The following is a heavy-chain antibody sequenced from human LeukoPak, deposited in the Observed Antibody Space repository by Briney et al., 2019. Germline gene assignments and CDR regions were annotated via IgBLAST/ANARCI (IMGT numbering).Heavy chain of an antibody. Sequence: PSETLSLTCTVSGGSISSYYWSWIRQPAGKGLEWIGRIYTSGSTNYNPSLKSRVTMSVDTSKNQFSLKLSSVTAADTAVYYCARDRVFSGSFPAFDIWGQGTMVTVSS. D-gene: IGHD1-26*01. J-gene: IGHJ3*02. V-gene: IGHV4-4*07. CDR1: GGSISSYY. CDR2: IYTSGST. CDR3: ARDRVFSGSFPAFDI.